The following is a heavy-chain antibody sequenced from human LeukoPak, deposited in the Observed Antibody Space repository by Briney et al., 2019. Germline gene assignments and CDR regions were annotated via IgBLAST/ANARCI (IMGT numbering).Heavy chain of an antibody. V-gene: IGHV3-21*01. J-gene: IGHJ6*03. Sequence: GGSLRLSCAASGFTFSNYAMSWDRQAPGKGLEWVSFISSSSSYIYYADSVKGRFTISRDNAKNSLNLQMNSLRAEDTAVYYCARGIMTPYYMDVWGKGTTVTVSS. CDR2: ISSSSSYI. CDR1: GFTFSNYA. D-gene: IGHD3-16*01. CDR3: ARGIMTPYYMDV.